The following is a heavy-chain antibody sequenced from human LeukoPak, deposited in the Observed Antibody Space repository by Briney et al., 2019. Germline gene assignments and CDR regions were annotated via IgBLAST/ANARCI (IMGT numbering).Heavy chain of an antibody. D-gene: IGHD3-16*01. CDR2: INPSGGST. Sequence: ASGKVSCKASGYTFTSYYMHWVRQAHGQGLEWMGIINPSGGSTSYAQTFQGRVTMTRDTSTSTVYMELSSLRSEDTAVYYCARDSRAEGDFDYWGQGTLVTVSS. J-gene: IGHJ4*02. CDR3: ARDSRAEGDFDY. V-gene: IGHV1-46*01. CDR1: GYTFTSYY.